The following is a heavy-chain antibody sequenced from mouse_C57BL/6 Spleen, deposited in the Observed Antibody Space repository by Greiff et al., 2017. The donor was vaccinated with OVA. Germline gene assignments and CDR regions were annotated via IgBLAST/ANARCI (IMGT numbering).Heavy chain of an antibody. CDR2: ISDGGSYT. Sequence: EVKLVESGGGLVKPGGSLKLSCAASGFTFSSYAMSWVRQTPEKRLEWVATISDGGSYTYYPDNVKGRFTISRDNAKNNLYLQMSHLKSEDTAMYYCARDRGNYYFDYWGQGTTLTVSS. D-gene: IGHD3-3*01. CDR3: ARDRGNYYFDY. J-gene: IGHJ2*01. V-gene: IGHV5-4*01. CDR1: GFTFSSYA.